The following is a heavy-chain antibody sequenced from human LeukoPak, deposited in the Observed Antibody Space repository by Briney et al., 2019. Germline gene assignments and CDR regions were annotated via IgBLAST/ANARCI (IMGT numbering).Heavy chain of an antibody. D-gene: IGHD2-2*01. CDR1: GGSISSSSYY. CDR2: IYYGGST. J-gene: IGHJ2*01. CDR3: ARGYCSSPRCSSIGYFDL. Sequence: SETLSLTCTVSGGSISSSSYYWGWIRQPPGKGLEWIGSIYYGGSTYYNPSLKSRVTISVDTSKNQFSLKLSSVTAADTSVYYCARGYCSSPRCSSIGYFDLWGRGTLVTVSS. V-gene: IGHV4-39*01.